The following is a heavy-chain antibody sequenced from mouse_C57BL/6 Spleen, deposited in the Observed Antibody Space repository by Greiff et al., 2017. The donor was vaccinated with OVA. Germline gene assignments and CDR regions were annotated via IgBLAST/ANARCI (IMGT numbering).Heavy chain of an antibody. D-gene: IGHD4-1*01. CDR1: GYAFSSSW. CDR3: ARINWGEGFAY. J-gene: IGHJ3*01. CDR2: IYPGDGDT. Sequence: VQLQQSGPELVKPGASVKISCKASGYAFSSSWMNWVKQRPGKGLEWIGRIYPGDGDTNYNGKFKGKATLTADKSSSTAYMQLSSLTSEDSAVYFCARINWGEGFAYWGQGTLVTVAA. V-gene: IGHV1-82*01.